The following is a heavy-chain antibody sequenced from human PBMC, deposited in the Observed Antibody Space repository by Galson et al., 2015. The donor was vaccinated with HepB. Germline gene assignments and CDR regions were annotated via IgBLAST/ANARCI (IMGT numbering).Heavy chain of an antibody. CDR3: AKDMVVVGDTAMGYYYYYYGMDV. CDR1: GFTFSSYG. J-gene: IGHJ6*02. CDR2: ISYDGSNK. V-gene: IGHV3-30*18. Sequence: SLRLSCAASGFTFSSYGMHWVRQAPGKGLEWVAVISYDGSNKYYADSVKGRFTISRDNSKNTLYLQMNSLRAEDTAVYYCAKDMVVVGDTAMGYYYYYYGMDVWGQGTTVTVSS. D-gene: IGHD5-18*01.